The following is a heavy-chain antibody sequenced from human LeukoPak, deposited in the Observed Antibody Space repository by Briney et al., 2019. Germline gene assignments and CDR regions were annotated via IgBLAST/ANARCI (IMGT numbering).Heavy chain of an antibody. J-gene: IGHJ6*03. D-gene: IGHD3-10*01. CDR2: IKSKTDGGTT. CDR3: TTDIIYYGSGSFNYMDV. V-gene: IGHV3-15*01. CDR1: GFTFSNAW. Sequence: GGSLRLSCAASGFTFSNAWMSWVRQAPGKGLEWVGRIKSKTDGGTTDYAAPVKGRFTISRDDSKNTLYLQMNSLKTEDTAVYYCTTDIIYYGSGSFNYMDVWGKGTTVTISS.